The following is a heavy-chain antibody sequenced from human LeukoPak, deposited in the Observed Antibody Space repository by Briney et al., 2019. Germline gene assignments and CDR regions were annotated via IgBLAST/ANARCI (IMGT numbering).Heavy chain of an antibody. CDR2: ISYDGSNK. Sequence: QTGGSLRLSCAASGFTFSSYGMHWVRQAPGKGLEWVAVISYDGSNKYYADSVKGRFTISRDNSKNTLYLQMNSLRAEDTAVYYCAKDLRGCSSTSCYPGYWGQGTLVTVSS. V-gene: IGHV3-30*18. D-gene: IGHD2-2*01. J-gene: IGHJ4*02. CDR3: AKDLRGCSSTSCYPGY. CDR1: GFTFSSYG.